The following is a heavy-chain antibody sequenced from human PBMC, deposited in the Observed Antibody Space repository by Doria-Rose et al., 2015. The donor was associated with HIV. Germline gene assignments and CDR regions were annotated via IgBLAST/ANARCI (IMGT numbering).Heavy chain of an antibody. D-gene: IGHD6-13*01. CDR1: GVSLSSPGMG. V-gene: IGHV2-26*01. CDR3: ARIKSSRWYHKYYFDF. CDR2: IFSDDER. J-gene: IGHJ4*02. Sequence: QEPGPVLVKPTETLTLTCTVSGVSLSSPGMGVSWIRQPPGKALEWLANIFSDDERSYKTSLKSRLTISRVTSKSQVVLTMTDMDPVDTATYYCARIKSSRWYHKYYFDFWGQGTLVIVSA.